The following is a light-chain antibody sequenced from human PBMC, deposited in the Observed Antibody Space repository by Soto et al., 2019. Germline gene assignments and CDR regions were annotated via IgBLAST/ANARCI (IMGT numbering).Light chain of an antibody. J-gene: IGKJ3*01. Sequence: DIQLTQSPSFLSASVGDRVTITCRASQGISSYLAWYQRKPGTAPKLLIFAASTLQNGVPSRFSGSGSGTEFTLTISSLQPEDFATYYCLHLNSYSPDTFGPGTKVDIK. V-gene: IGKV1-9*01. CDR2: AAS. CDR1: QGISSY. CDR3: LHLNSYSPDT.